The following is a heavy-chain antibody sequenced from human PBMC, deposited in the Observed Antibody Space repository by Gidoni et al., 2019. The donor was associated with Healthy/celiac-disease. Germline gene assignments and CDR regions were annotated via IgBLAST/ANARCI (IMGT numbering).Heavy chain of an antibody. D-gene: IGHD2-15*01. CDR3: AREVVVAAANWFDP. CDR1: GGSISSGSYY. V-gene: IGHV4-61*02. J-gene: IGHJ5*02. CDR2: IYTSGST. Sequence: QVQLQESGPGLVKPSQTLSLTCTVSGGSISSGSYYWSWIRQPAGKGLEWIGRIYTSGSTNYNPSLKSRVTISVDTSKNQFSLKLSSVTAADTAVYYCAREVVVAAANWFDPWGQGTLVTVSS.